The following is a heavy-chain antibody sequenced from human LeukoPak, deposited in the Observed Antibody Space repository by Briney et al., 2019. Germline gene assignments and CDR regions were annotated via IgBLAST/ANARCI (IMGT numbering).Heavy chain of an antibody. CDR3: AELGITMIGGV. D-gene: IGHD3-10*02. V-gene: IGHV3-23*01. CDR2: ISPSGGIT. CDR1: GFTFSSHG. Sequence: QAGGSLRLSCAASGFTFSSHGMNWVRQAPGKGLEWVSGISPSGGITYYTDSVKGRFTISRDNAKNSLYLQMNCLRAEDTAVYYCAELGITMIGGVWGKGTTVTISS. J-gene: IGHJ6*04.